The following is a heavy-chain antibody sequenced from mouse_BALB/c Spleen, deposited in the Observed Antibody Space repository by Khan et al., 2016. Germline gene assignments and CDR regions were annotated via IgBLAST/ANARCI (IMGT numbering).Heavy chain of an antibody. V-gene: IGHV1-69*02. CDR2: IFPSDTYT. Sequence: QVQLKQSGAELVRPGASVKLSCKASGYTFTNYWIDWVKQRPGQGLEWIGNIFPSDTYTNYNQKFKDKATLTVDRSSSTAYMHLSSPTSEDSAVYYCTRDGVRKRSYAMDYWGQGTSVTVSS. J-gene: IGHJ4*01. CDR1: GYTFTNYW. D-gene: IGHD2-14*01. CDR3: TRDGVRKRSYAMDY.